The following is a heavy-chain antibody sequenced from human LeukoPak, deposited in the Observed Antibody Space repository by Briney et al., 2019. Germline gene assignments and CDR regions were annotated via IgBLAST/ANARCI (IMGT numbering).Heavy chain of an antibody. D-gene: IGHD6-13*01. V-gene: IGHV3-30-3*01. J-gene: IGHJ4*02. Sequence: GGSLRLSCAASGFTFSSYAMHWVRQAPGKGLEWVAVISYDGSNKYYADSVKGRFTISRDNSKNTLYLQMNSLRAEDTAVYYCARGIRAVAERYYFDYWGQGTLVTVSS. CDR1: GFTFSSYA. CDR3: ARGIRAVAERYYFDY. CDR2: ISYDGSNK.